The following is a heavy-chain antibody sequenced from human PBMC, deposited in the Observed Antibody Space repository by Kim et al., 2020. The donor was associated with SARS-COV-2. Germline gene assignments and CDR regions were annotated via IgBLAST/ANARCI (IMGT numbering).Heavy chain of an antibody. V-gene: IGHV3-53*01. J-gene: IGHJ4*02. Sequence: YYATSVKGRFTIYQQNSKNTVYLQMNSLRAEDPAVYYCARDALLRGSQDWGQGTLVTVSS. D-gene: IGHD3-16*01. CDR3: ARDALLRGSQD.